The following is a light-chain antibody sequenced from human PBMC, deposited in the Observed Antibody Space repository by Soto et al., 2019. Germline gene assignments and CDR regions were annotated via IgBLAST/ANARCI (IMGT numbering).Light chain of an antibody. CDR3: QRYGSSPIT. Sequence: EIVLTQSPGTLSLSPGERATLSCRASQSVSSGYLAWYQQKPGQAPRLLIYGASTRATGIPDRFSGSGSGTDFTLTISRLEPEDFAVYYCQRYGSSPITFGQGTKLEIK. J-gene: IGKJ2*01. CDR2: GAS. CDR1: QSVSSGY. V-gene: IGKV3-20*01.